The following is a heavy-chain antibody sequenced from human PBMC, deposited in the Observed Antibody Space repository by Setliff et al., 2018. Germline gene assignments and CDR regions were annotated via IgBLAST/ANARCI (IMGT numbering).Heavy chain of an antibody. Sequence: VKVSCKASGATFSSYGISWVRQAPGQGLEWMGGTIPMFGTTEYAQKLQGRVTMATDISTSTAYMELRSLRSDDTAVYYCARGGYSYGYDHGFDIWGQGTMVTVSS. J-gene: IGHJ3*02. V-gene: IGHV1-69*05. D-gene: IGHD5-18*01. CDR3: ARGGYSYGYDHGFDI. CDR2: TIPMFGTT. CDR1: GATFSSYG.